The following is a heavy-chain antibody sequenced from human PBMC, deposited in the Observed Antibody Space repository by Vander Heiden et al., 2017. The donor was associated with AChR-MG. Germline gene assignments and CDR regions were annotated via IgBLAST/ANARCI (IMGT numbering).Heavy chain of an antibody. CDR3: ARVIRATAYYYYGMDV. CDR2: FIPIFGTA. V-gene: IGHV1-69*06. Sequence: QVQLVQSGAAVKKPGSSVKVSCKASGGTFSSYAISWVRQAPGQGLEWMGGFIPIFGTANYAQKFQGRVTITADKSTSTAYMELSSLRSEDTAVYYCARVIRATAYYYYGMDVWGQGTTVTVSS. CDR1: GGTFSSYA. J-gene: IGHJ6*02. D-gene: IGHD5-12*01.